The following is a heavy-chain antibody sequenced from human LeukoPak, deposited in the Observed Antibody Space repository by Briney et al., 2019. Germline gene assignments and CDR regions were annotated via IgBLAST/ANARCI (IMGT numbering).Heavy chain of an antibody. CDR1: GYTXTGYY. CDR3: ARSYYDFWSGYYTDIYYFDY. J-gene: IGHJ4*02. V-gene: IGHV1-2*02. Sequence: GASVKVSCKASGYTXTGYYMHWVRQAPGQGLEWMGWINPNSGGTNYAQKFPGRVTMTRYTSISTAYMELSRLRSDDTAVYYCARSYYDFWSGYYTDIYYFDYWGQGTLVTVSS. CDR2: INPNSGGT. D-gene: IGHD3-3*01.